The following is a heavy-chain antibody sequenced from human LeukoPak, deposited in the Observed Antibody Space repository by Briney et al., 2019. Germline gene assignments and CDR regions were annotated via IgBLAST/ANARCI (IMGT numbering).Heavy chain of an antibody. V-gene: IGHV4-59*01. CDR1: GGPISSYY. Sequence: PSETLSLTCAVSGGPISSYYWSWIRQPPGKGLEWIGYIYYSGSTNYNPSLKSRVTISVDTSKNQFSLKLSSVTAADTAVYYCARVRSTVVPKFDYWGQGTLVSVSS. J-gene: IGHJ4*02. CDR2: IYYSGST. D-gene: IGHD4-23*01. CDR3: ARVRSTVVPKFDY.